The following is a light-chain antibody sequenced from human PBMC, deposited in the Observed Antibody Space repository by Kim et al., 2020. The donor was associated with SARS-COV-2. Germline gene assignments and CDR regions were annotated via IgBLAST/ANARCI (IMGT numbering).Light chain of an antibody. J-gene: IGLJ3*02. CDR3: QTWGTGIQV. CDR2: LNGDGSD. V-gene: IGLV4-69*01. Sequence: SVKLTGSLSSRHSSYAIAWHQQQPEKGPRDVMNLNGDGSDRKGDGIPDRFSGSSSGAERYLTISSLQAEDEADYCCQTWGTGIQVFGGGTQLTVL. CDR1: SRHSSYA.